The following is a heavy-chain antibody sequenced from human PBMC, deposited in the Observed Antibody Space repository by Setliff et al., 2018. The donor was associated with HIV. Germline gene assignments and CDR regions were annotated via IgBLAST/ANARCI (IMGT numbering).Heavy chain of an antibody. Sequence: SETLSLTCAVYGGSFSGYSWSWIRQPPGKGLEWIGEITDSGSTNYTPSLKSRVTISIDTSTNQFSLKLSSVTAADTALYYCARGPPRWGEAISWYFDFWGRGTLVTVSS. CDR2: ITDSGST. CDR1: GGSFSGYS. D-gene: IGHD7-27*01. V-gene: IGHV4-34*01. J-gene: IGHJ2*01. CDR3: ARGPPRWGEAISWYFDF.